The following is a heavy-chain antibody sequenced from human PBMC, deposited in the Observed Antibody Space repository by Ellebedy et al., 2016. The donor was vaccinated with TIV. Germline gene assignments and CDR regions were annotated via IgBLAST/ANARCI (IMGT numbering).Heavy chain of an antibody. CDR1: GYSFINSA. CDR3: AIPIRGY. J-gene: IGHJ4*02. D-gene: IGHD3-10*01. CDR2: NNTNTGNP. Sequence: AASVKVSCKASGYSFINSAMNWVRQAPGQGLEWMGWNNTNTGNPTSAQGFTGRFIFSFDTSVSTAYLQISSLKAEDPAVYYCAIPIRGYWGQGTLVTVSS. V-gene: IGHV7-4-1*02.